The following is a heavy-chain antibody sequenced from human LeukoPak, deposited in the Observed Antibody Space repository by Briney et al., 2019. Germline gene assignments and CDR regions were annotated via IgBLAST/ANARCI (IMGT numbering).Heavy chain of an antibody. Sequence: GGSLRLSCAASGFTLSSYSMNWVRQAPGKGLEWVPSISTSGSYIYYADSVKGRFTISRDNAKKSLYLQMNSLRAEDTALYYCARAVGGDGSGSLWGPGTLVTVSS. CDR1: GFTLSSYS. V-gene: IGHV3-21*01. D-gene: IGHD3-10*01. CDR3: ARAVGGDGSGSL. J-gene: IGHJ4*02. CDR2: ISTSGSYI.